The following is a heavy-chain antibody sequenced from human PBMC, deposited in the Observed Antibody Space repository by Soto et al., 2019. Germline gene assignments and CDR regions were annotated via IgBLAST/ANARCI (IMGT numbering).Heavy chain of an antibody. CDR3: ARGFGVLEWSQDYFDY. CDR1: GGSVSSGSYY. CDR2: IYYSGST. J-gene: IGHJ4*02. V-gene: IGHV4-61*01. D-gene: IGHD3-3*01. Sequence: TLSLTCTFSGGSVSSGSYYWIWIRQPPWKGPEWIGYIYYSGSTNYNPSLKSRVTISVDTSKNQFSLKLSSVTAADTAVYYCARGFGVLEWSQDYFDYWGQGTLVTVSS.